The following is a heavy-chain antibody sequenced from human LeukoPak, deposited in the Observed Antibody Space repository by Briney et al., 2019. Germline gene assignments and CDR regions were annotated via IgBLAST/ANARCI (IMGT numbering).Heavy chain of an antibody. CDR3: ARGSGSFSGGFDY. D-gene: IGHD1-26*01. CDR2: IWSDGSNK. CDR1: GFTFSSYG. J-gene: IGHJ4*02. V-gene: IGHV3-33*01. Sequence: SGGSLRLSCAASGFTFSSYGMHWVRQTPGKGLEWVAIIWSDGSNKYYADSVKGRFTISRDNSKNTLYLQMNSLRAEDTAVYYSARGSGSFSGGFDYWGQGTLVTVSS.